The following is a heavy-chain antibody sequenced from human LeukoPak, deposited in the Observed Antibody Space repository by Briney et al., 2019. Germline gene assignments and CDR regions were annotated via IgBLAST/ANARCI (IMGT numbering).Heavy chain of an antibody. J-gene: IGHJ4*02. V-gene: IGHV3-7*01. Sequence: GGSLRLSCAASRFIFSSYWMSWVRQAPGKGLEWVANIKQDGSEKYYVDSVKGRFTISRDNAKNSLYLQMNSLRAEDTAVYYCERDTYEVATIDYWGQGTLVTVSS. CDR2: IKQDGSEK. D-gene: IGHD5-12*01. CDR1: RFIFSSYW. CDR3: ERDTYEVATIDY.